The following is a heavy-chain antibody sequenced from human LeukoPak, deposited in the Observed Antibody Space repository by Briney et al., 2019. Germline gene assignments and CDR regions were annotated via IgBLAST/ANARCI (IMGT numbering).Heavy chain of an antibody. V-gene: IGHV3-15*01. CDR1: GFTFSNAW. Sequence: GGSLRLSCAASGFTFSNAWMSWVRQAPGKGLEWVGRIKGKTDGGTTDYAAPVKGRFTISRDDSRNTLYLQMNSLKTEDTAVYYCTTYDYVWGSYRAGIDYWGQGTLVTVSS. CDR2: IKGKTDGGTT. CDR3: TTYDYVWGSYRAGIDY. J-gene: IGHJ4*02. D-gene: IGHD3-16*02.